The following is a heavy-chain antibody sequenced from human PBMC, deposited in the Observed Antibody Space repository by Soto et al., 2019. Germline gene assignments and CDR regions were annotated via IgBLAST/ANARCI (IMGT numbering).Heavy chain of an antibody. V-gene: IGHV4-39*01. CDR3: ARLKVVTGTLFQH. CDR1: GASISSSNYY. J-gene: IGHJ1*01. CDR2: FHLSWTT. D-gene: IGHD3-22*01. Sequence: SETLSLTCTVSGASISSSNYYWSWIRPPPGKGLGWIWSFHLSWTTYYNPSLNSRVTISVDTSKNQFSLKVTSVTAADTAIYYCARLKVVTGTLFQHWGQGTLVTVSS.